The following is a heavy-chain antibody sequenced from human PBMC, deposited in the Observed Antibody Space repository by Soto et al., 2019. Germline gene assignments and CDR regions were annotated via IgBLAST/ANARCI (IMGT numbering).Heavy chain of an antibody. D-gene: IGHD2-15*01. Sequence: EAQVVESGGGLVQPGGSLRLSCAASGFTLSRYWTNWVRQAPGKGLEWVANIKEDGSEKYYVDSVKGRFTISRDNAKNSLYLQMNSLRAEDTAVYYCARDIVSGFYGMDVWGQGTTVTVSS. CDR2: IKEDGSEK. V-gene: IGHV3-7*01. CDR3: ARDIVSGFYGMDV. CDR1: GFTLSRYW. J-gene: IGHJ6*02.